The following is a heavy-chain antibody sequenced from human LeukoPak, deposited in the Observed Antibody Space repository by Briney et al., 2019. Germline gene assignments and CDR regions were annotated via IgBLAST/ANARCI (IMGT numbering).Heavy chain of an antibody. CDR3: ARVTCTGGSCFQNDY. CDR1: GFIFSNFE. D-gene: IGHD2-8*02. V-gene: IGHV3-48*03. J-gene: IGHJ4*02. CDR2: INSGATSE. Sequence: GGSLRLSCTASGFIFSNFEMNWVRQSPGKGLQWVAYINSGATSEYYADSVKGRFTISRDNAKNSLYLQMNSLGVQDTAIYYCARVTCTGGSCFQNDYWGQGTLVTVSS.